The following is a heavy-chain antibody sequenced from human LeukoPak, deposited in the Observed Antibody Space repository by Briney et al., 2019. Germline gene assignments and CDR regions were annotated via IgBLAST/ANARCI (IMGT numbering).Heavy chain of an antibody. CDR2: IKSKTDGGTT. D-gene: IGHD3-22*01. Sequence: GGSLRLSCAASGFTFSNAWMNWVRQAPGKGLEWVGRIKSKTDGGTTDYAAPVKGRFTISRDDSKNTLYLQMNSLKTEDTAVYYCTTVSVGYCYDSSGYYWDFDYWGQGTLVTVSS. CDR1: GFTFSNAW. J-gene: IGHJ4*02. CDR3: TTVSVGYCYDSSGYYWDFDY. V-gene: IGHV3-15*07.